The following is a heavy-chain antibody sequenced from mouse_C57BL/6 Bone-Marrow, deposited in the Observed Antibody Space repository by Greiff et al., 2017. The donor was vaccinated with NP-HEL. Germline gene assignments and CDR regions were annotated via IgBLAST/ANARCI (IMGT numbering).Heavy chain of an antibody. V-gene: IGHV5-15*01. D-gene: IGHD3-3*01. CDR2: ISNLAYSI. CDR1: GFTFSDYG. Sequence: EVKLMESGGGLVQPGGSLKLSCAASGFTFSDYGMAWVRQAPRKGPEWVAFISNLAYSIYYADTVTGRFTISRENAKNTLYLEMSSLRSEDTAMYYCARRGPYYYAMDYWGQGTSVTVSS. CDR3: ARRGPYYYAMDY. J-gene: IGHJ4*01.